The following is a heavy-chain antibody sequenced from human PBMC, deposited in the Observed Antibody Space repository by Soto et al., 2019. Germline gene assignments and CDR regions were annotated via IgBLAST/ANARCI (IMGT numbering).Heavy chain of an antibody. CDR1: GYTFTSYA. J-gene: IGHJ4*02. CDR2: INAGNGNT. V-gene: IGHV1-3*01. D-gene: IGHD3-10*01. CDR3: ARDRGDGSGSVSGVFDY. Sequence: QVQLAQSGAEVKKPGASVKVSCKASGYTFTSYAMNWVRQAPGQRLEWMGWINAGNGNTKYSQKFQGRVTITRDTSASTAYMELSSLRSEDTAVYYCARDRGDGSGSVSGVFDYWGQGTLVTVSS.